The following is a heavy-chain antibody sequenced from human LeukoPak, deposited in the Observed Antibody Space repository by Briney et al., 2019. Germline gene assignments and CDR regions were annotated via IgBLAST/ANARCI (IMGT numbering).Heavy chain of an antibody. J-gene: IGHJ4*02. CDR3: ARDPAAVAGRDY. CDR1: GYTFTSYY. D-gene: IGHD6-19*01. Sequence: ASVTVSCTASGYTFTSYYMHWVRQAPGQGLEWMGWISAYNGNTNYAQKLQGRVTMTTDTSTSTAYMELRSLRSDDTAVYYCARDPAAVAGRDYWGQGTLVTVSA. CDR2: ISAYNGNT. V-gene: IGHV1-18*04.